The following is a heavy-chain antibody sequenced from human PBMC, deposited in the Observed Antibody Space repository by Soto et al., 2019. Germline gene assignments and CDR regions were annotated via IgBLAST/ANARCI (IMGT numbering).Heavy chain of an antibody. CDR1: GFTFSSYA. Sequence: EVQLLESGGGLVQPGGSLRLSCAASGFTFSSYAMSWVRQAPGRGLEWVSAISGSGGSTHYADSVKGHFTISRDNSKNTLYLQMNSLRAEDTAVYYCAKSHGFLGSTSLAGMDVWGQGTTVTVSS. J-gene: IGHJ6*02. V-gene: IGHV3-23*01. CDR3: AKSHGFLGSTSLAGMDV. D-gene: IGHD2-2*01. CDR2: ISGSGGST.